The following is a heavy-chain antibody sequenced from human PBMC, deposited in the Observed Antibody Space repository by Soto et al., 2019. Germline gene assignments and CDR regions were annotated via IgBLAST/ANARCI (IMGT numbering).Heavy chain of an antibody. Sequence: GGSLRLSCAASGFTFSSYEMNWVRQAPGKGLDWVSYISSSGSTIYYADSVKGRFTISRDNSKNTLYLQMNSLRAEDTAVYYCAKVDYDILAGYSNPYYFDYWGQGTLVTVSS. CDR1: GFTFSSYE. CDR3: AKVDYDILAGYSNPYYFDY. V-gene: IGHV3-48*03. D-gene: IGHD3-9*01. J-gene: IGHJ4*02. CDR2: ISSSGSTI.